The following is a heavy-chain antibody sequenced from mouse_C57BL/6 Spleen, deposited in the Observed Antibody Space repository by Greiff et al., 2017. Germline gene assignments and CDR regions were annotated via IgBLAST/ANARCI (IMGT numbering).Heavy chain of an antibody. Sequence: VQLQQSGAELAKPGASVKLSCKASGYTFTSYWMHWVNQRPGQGLEWIGYINPSSGYTKYNQKFKDKATLTADKSSSTADMQLSSLTYEDSAGYYCARYAGTSFLYWYFDVWGTGTTVTVSS. D-gene: IGHD3-3*01. CDR3: ARYAGTSFLYWYFDV. J-gene: IGHJ1*03. CDR1: GYTFTSYW. CDR2: INPSSGYT. V-gene: IGHV1-7*01.